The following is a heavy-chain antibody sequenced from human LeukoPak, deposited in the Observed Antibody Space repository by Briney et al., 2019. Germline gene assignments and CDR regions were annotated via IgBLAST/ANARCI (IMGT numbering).Heavy chain of an antibody. Sequence: SQTLSLTCTVSGGSITSGSYYWGWIRQPPGKGLEWIGSIYYSGSTYYNPSLKSRVTISVDRSTNQFSLKLSSVTAADTAVYYCARSRIAAAGGFDYWGQGTLVTVSS. J-gene: IGHJ4*02. CDR3: ARSRIAAAGGFDY. CDR1: GGSITSGSYY. CDR2: IYYSGST. D-gene: IGHD6-13*01. V-gene: IGHV4-39*07.